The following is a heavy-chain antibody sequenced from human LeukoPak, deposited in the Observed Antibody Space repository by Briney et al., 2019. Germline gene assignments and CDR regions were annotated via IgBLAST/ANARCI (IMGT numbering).Heavy chain of an antibody. CDR1: GYTVTSYG. V-gene: IGHV1-18*01. D-gene: IGHD2-2*01. CDR2: ISAYNGNT. CDR3: ARVSHRGCSSTSCYEGYNWLDP. Sequence: GASVKVSCKASGYTVTSYGISWVRQAPGQGLEWMGWISAYNGNTNYAQRLQGRVTMTTDTSTSTAYMELRSLRSDDTAVYYCARVSHRGCSSTSCYEGYNWLDPWGQGTLVTVSS. J-gene: IGHJ5*02.